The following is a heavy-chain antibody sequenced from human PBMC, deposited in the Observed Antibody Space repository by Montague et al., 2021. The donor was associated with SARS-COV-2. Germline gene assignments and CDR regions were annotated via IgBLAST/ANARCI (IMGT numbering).Heavy chain of an antibody. J-gene: IGHJ1*01. Sequence: SETLSLTCTVSGGSLSSYYWSWIRQSPGKGLEWIGYIYYSGSTNYSPSLKSRVTISVDTSKNQFSLNLSSVTAADTAVYYCARHVSGSLTHFHHWGQGSLVTVSS. D-gene: IGHD1-26*01. CDR2: IYYSGST. CDR3: ARHVSGSLTHFHH. V-gene: IGHV4-59*08. CDR1: GGSLSSYY.